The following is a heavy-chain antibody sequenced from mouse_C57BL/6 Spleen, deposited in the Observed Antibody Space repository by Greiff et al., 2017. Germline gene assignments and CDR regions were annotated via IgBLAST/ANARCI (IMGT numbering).Heavy chain of an antibody. CDR3: ARCTTVVEGDAMDY. CDR1: GYTFTSYG. J-gene: IGHJ4*01. D-gene: IGHD1-1*01. Sequence: QVQLQQSGAELARPGASVKLSCTASGYTFTSYGISWVQQRTGQGLEWIGTLYPRSGNTYYNEKFKGKATLTADKSSSPEYMELRSLTSEDSAVYFWARCTTVVEGDAMDYWGQGTSVTVSS. V-gene: IGHV1-81*01. CDR2: LYPRSGNT.